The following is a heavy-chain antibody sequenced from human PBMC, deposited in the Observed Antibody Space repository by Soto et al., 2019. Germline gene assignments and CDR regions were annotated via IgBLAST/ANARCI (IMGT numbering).Heavy chain of an antibody. CDR3: ARETSSSWYLYYYGMDV. V-gene: IGHV4-31*03. CDR1: GGSISSGGYY. Sequence: QVQLQESGPGLVKPSQTLSLTCTVSGGSISSGGYYWNWIRQHPGKGLEWIGYIYYSGSTYYNPSLKSRVTISVDTSKNQFSLKLSSVTAADTAVYYCARETSSSWYLYYYGMDVCGQGTTVTVSS. J-gene: IGHJ6*02. CDR2: IYYSGST. D-gene: IGHD6-13*01.